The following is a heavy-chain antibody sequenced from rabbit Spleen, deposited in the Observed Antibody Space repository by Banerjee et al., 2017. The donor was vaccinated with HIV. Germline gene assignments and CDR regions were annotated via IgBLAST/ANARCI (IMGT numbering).Heavy chain of an antibody. CDR3: VRDQAGDADYGPYYLNL. V-gene: IGHV1S47*01. J-gene: IGHJ4*01. D-gene: IGHD2-1*01. Sequence: QEQLVESGGGLVQPGGSLKLSCKASGFDFSHYGVSWVRQAPGKGLEWIGYIEPIFGHTINEHWVKGRFPIASHNAHNTLYLQLSSLTVADTATYFCVRDQAGDADYGPYYLNLWGPGSLVTVS. CDR2: IEPIFGHT. CDR1: GFDFSHYG.